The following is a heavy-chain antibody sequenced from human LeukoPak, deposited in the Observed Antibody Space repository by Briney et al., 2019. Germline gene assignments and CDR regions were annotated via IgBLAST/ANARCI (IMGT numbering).Heavy chain of an antibody. V-gene: IGHV4-39*01. J-gene: IGHJ4*02. D-gene: IGHD6-19*01. CDR1: GDSISNGFYY. CDR3: ARTRHITVAGHFDY. CDR2: LFHSGNT. Sequence: SETLSLTCTVSGDSISNGFYYWAWIRQPPGKGPEWIGSLFHSGNTYYNPSLQSRVSISVDTSKNQFSLKLTSVTAADTAVYYCARTRHITVAGHFDYWGRGTLVTVSS.